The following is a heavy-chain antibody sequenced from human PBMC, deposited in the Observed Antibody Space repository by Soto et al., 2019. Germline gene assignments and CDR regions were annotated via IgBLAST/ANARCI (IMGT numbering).Heavy chain of an antibody. D-gene: IGHD6-25*01. J-gene: IGHJ3*02. CDR3: AKDLPIAANAFDI. CDR2: ISYDGSNK. V-gene: IGHV3-30*18. CDR1: GGTFTSYG. Sequence: QVQLVQSGAEVKKPGSSVKVSCKASGGTFTSYGMHWVRQAPGKGLEWVAVISYDGSNKYYADSVKGRFTISRDNSKNTLYLQMNSLRAEDTAVYYCAKDLPIAANAFDIWGQGTMVTVSS.